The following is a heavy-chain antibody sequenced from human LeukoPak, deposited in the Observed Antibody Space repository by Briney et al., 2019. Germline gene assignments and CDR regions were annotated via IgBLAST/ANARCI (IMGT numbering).Heavy chain of an antibody. J-gene: IGHJ4*02. V-gene: IGHV1-2*02. CDR2: INPNSGGT. CDR1: GYTFTGYY. CDR3: ARDFAHDYGDYNFDY. Sequence: GASVKVSCKASGYTFTGYYMHWVRQAPGQGLEWMGWINPNSGGTNYAQKFQGRVTMTRDTSISTAYMELSRLRSDDTAVYYCARDFAHDYGDYNFDYWGQGTLVTVSS. D-gene: IGHD4-17*01.